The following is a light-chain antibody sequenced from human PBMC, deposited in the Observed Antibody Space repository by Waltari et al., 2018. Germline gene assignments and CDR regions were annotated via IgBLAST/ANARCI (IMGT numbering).Light chain of an antibody. Sequence: QSVLTQPPSLSAAPGQKVTISCSETSSNIEKNYVSRYQQLPGTAPKLLIFDNDKGPSGIPDRFSGSKSGTSATLDITGLQTGDEADYYCATWDASLSAVVFGGGTRLTVL. J-gene: IGLJ2*01. CDR2: DND. V-gene: IGLV1-51*01. CDR1: SSNIEKNY. CDR3: ATWDASLSAVV.